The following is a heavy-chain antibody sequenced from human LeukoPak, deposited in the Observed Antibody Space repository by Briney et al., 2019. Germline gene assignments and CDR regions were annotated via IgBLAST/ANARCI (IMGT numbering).Heavy chain of an antibody. Sequence: PGGSLRLSCAASGFTFSDNWMHWVRQAPGKGLVWVSVISSDGRSTIYADSVKGRFTISRDNAKNTLYLLMDSLRAEDTAVYFCASQLGGNVYWGQGTLVTVSS. D-gene: IGHD3-16*01. J-gene: IGHJ4*02. CDR1: GFTFSDNW. CDR3: ASQLGGNVY. V-gene: IGHV3-74*01. CDR2: ISSDGRST.